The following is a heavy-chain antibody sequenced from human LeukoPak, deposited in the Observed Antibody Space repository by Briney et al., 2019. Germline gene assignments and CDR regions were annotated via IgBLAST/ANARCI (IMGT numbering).Heavy chain of an antibody. CDR1: GFTVNANN. Sequence: GGSLRLSCTAPGFTVNANNMVWVRQAPGKGLEWVSLVYAGDATHHAESVKGRFTISRDSSSETLYLQMNSLTTDDTGVYYCASLGGASRGCWGQGILVIVSS. V-gene: IGHV3-66*02. CDR3: ASLGGASRGC. J-gene: IGHJ4*02. D-gene: IGHD3-3*01. CDR2: VYAGDAT.